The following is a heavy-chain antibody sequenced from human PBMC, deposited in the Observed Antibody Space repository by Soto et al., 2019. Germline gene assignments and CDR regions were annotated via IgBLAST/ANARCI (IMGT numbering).Heavy chain of an antibody. J-gene: IGHJ4*02. CDR3: ARDGLTTTPLDY. CDR2: ISAYDGKT. Sequence: ASVKVSCKTSGYTFNTYGINWVRQAPGQGLELMGWISAYDGKTTYAEKFQGRVTLTTDTSTSTAYMGLSSLRSEDTAVYYCARDGLTTTPLDYWGQGTLVTVSS. D-gene: IGHD4-4*01. CDR1: GYTFNTYG. V-gene: IGHV1-18*01.